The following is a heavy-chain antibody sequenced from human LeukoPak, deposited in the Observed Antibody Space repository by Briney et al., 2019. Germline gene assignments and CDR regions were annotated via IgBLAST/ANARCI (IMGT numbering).Heavy chain of an antibody. Sequence: PSQTLSLTCAVSGGSISSGGYSWSWIRQPPGKGLEWIGYIYHSGSTYYNPSLKSRVTISVDRSKNQFSLKLSSVTAADTAVYYCAREERGDYGGIHFDYWGQGTLVTVSS. CDR2: IYHSGST. CDR3: AREERGDYGGIHFDY. D-gene: IGHD4-17*01. J-gene: IGHJ4*02. V-gene: IGHV4-30-2*01. CDR1: GGSISSGGYS.